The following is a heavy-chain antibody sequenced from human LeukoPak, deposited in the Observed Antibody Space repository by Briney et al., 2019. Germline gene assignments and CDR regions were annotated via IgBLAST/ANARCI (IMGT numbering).Heavy chain of an antibody. J-gene: IGHJ6*03. Sequence: SETLSLTCTVYGGSISSYYWSWIRQPPGKGLEWIGYIYYSGSTNYNPSLKSRVTISVDTSKNQFSLKLSSVTAADTAVYYCARGIRITIFGVANYYMDVWGKGTTVTVSS. V-gene: IGHV4-59*01. CDR2: IYYSGST. D-gene: IGHD3-3*01. CDR3: ARGIRITIFGVANYYMDV. CDR1: GGSISSYY.